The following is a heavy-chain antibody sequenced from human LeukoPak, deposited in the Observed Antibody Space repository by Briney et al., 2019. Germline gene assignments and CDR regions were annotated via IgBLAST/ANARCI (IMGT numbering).Heavy chain of an antibody. J-gene: IGHJ6*03. CDR3: ARDGAYSSSWYTYYYMDV. V-gene: IGHV1-2*06. CDR2: INPNSGGT. CDR1: GYTFTGYY. D-gene: IGHD6-13*01. Sequence: ASVKVSCKSSGYTFTGYYMHWVRQAPGQGLEWMGRINPNSGGTNYAQKFQGRVTMTRDKSISTAYMELSRLRSDDTAVYYCARDGAYSSSWYTYYYMDVWGKGTTVTVSS.